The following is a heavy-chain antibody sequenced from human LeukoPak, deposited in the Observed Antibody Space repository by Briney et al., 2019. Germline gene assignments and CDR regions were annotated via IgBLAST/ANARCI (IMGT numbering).Heavy chain of an antibody. CDR1: GFTFSSNG. CDR2: ISNDGSNK. D-gene: IGHD3-10*01. V-gene: IGHV3-30*18. CDR3: AKDSHTVVRARGYYGMDV. J-gene: IGHJ6*02. Sequence: GGSLRLSCAASGFTFSSNGMHWVRQAPGKGLEWVAVISNDGSNKYYAESVKGRFTISRDNSKNTLYLQMNSLRAEDTAVYYCAKDSHTVVRARGYYGMDVWGQGTTVTVSS.